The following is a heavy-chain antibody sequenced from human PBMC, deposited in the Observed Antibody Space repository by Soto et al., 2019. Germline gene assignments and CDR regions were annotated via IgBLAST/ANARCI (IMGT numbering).Heavy chain of an antibody. J-gene: IGHJ5*02. D-gene: IGHD3-3*02. CDR1: DDSIISSDVY. Sequence: PSVTQSLTCTVADDSIISSDVYWGRERQPPGKGLEWIGSIFYLGSSYYNPSLKSRVTMSVDTSKNQFSLRLRSVTAADTALYFCARHSLALRKNNWFDPWGQGIMVTVSS. CDR2: IFYLGSS. V-gene: IGHV4-39*01. CDR3: ARHSLALRKNNWFDP.